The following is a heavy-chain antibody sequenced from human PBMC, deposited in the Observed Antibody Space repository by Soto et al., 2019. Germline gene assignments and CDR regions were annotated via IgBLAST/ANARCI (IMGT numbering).Heavy chain of an antibody. CDR3: ARDHMVVVTATGEVWFDP. D-gene: IGHD2-21*02. J-gene: IGHJ5*02. CDR1: GYTFTSYG. V-gene: IGHV1-18*01. CDR2: ISAYNGNT. Sequence: GASVKVSCKASGYTFTSYGISWVRQAPGEGLEWMGWISAYNGNTNYAQKLQGRVTMTTDTSTSTAYMELRSLRSDDTAVYYCARDHMVVVTATGEVWFDPWGQGTLVTVSS.